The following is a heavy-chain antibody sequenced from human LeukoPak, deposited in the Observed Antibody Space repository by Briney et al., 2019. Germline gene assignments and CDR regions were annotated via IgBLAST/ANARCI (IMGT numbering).Heavy chain of an antibody. CDR3: ARLRGGIYDKDY. Sequence: ASVKVSCKASGYTFSSYGISWVRQAPGQGLEWMGWISAYNGNKNYAQKVQGRVTMTTDTSTSTAYMELRSLRSDDTAVYYCARLRGGIYDKDYWGQGTLVTVSS. J-gene: IGHJ4*02. V-gene: IGHV1-18*01. CDR2: ISAYNGNK. CDR1: GYTFSSYG. D-gene: IGHD3-22*01.